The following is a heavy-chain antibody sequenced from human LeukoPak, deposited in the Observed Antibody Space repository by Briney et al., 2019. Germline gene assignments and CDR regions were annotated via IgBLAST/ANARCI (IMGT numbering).Heavy chain of an antibody. CDR1: GFTFSSYW. Sequence: QPGGSLRLSCAASGFTFSSYWMNWVRQSPGRGLEWVADIKQDGSGKYYVDSVKGRFTISRDNAKNTVFLQMNSLRAEDTAVYYCAKWGDYDVLTGYYVSDYWGQGTLVTVSS. CDR3: AKWGDYDVLTGYYVSDY. D-gene: IGHD3-9*01. V-gene: IGHV3-7*03. J-gene: IGHJ4*02. CDR2: IKQDGSGK.